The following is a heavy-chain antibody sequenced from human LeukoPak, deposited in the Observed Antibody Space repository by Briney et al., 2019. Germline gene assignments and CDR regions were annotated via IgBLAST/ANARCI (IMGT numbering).Heavy chain of an antibody. D-gene: IGHD2-2*01. J-gene: IGHJ3*02. CDR3: ARSLKVSAALDVFDI. CDR2: ISRSGGSI. Sequence: GGSLRLSCAASQFTFSSHSINWVRQAPGKGLEWVSSISRSGGSIYYADSLKGRFTISRDNAKNSLYLQMNSLRAEDTAVYFCARSLKVSAALDVFDIWGQGTMVTVSS. V-gene: IGHV3-21*01. CDR1: QFTFSSHS.